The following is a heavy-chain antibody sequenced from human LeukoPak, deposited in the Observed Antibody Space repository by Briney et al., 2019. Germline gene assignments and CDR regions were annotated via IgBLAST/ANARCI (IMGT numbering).Heavy chain of an antibody. D-gene: IGHD2-21*01. Sequence: GASVTVSCKASGYTFTTYDINWVRQATGQGLEWMAWMNPNSGNTGYAQKFQGRVTMTRNTSISTAYMELSSLRSEDTAVYYCARVAGNCGGDCYRLVYWGQGTLVTVAS. CDR3: ARVAGNCGGDCYRLVY. CDR2: MNPNSGNT. J-gene: IGHJ4*02. V-gene: IGHV1-8*01. CDR1: GYTFTTYD.